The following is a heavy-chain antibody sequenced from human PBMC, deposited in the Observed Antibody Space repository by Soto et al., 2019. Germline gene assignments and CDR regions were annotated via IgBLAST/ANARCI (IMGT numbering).Heavy chain of an antibody. Sequence: GGSLRLSCAASGLTFTSYAMNWVRQAPGKGLEWVSTISGSGGYTYYADAVKGRFTIYRDNSKNTLYLHMSSLRAEDTAVYYCARRVRAVAGKPYYFDFWGPGTLVTVSS. CDR2: ISGSGGYT. J-gene: IGHJ4*02. V-gene: IGHV3-23*01. CDR1: GLTFTSYA. CDR3: ARRVRAVAGKPYYFDF. D-gene: IGHD6-19*01.